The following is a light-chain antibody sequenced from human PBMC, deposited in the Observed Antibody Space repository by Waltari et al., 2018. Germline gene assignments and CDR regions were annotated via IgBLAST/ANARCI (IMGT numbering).Light chain of an antibody. V-gene: IGLV3-19*01. Sequence: SSELTQHPAVSVAFGQTVRNTCQGSTFRTYYPSWYQKKPGQAPVLVTYAKASRASGIPSRFSASASGNTASLTITGAQAEDEADYYCMIWHSGVWVSGGGTQLTVL. J-gene: IGLJ3*02. CDR1: TFRTYY. CDR3: MIWHSGVWV. CDR2: AKA.